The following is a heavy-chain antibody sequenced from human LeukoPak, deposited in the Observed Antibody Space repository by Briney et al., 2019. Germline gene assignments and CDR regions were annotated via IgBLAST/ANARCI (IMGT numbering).Heavy chain of an antibody. D-gene: IGHD3-10*01. CDR2: INHSGST. Sequence: PSETLSLTCAVYGGSFSGYYWSWIRQPPGKGLEWIGEINHSGSTNYNPSLKSRVTISVDTSKNQFSLKLSSVTAADTAVYYRASGQYGSGSYYTPWGQGTLVTVSS. CDR3: ASGQYGSGSYYTP. CDR1: GGSFSGYY. J-gene: IGHJ4*02. V-gene: IGHV4-34*01.